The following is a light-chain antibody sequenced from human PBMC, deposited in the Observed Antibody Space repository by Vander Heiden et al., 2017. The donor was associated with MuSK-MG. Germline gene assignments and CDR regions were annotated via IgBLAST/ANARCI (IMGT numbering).Light chain of an antibody. CDR2: SVS. V-gene: IGKV1-39*01. J-gene: IGKJ3*01. CDR3: LLSDSTPRT. Sequence: PSPPSCTVGDTVSITSGGSERISSCLHPYQRKPGKAPKLPIYSVSSFQSGVPSRFTATGCLTDFTLPISALRLQHIAPYFSLLSDSTPRTFGRGTKVVIK. CDR1: ERISSC.